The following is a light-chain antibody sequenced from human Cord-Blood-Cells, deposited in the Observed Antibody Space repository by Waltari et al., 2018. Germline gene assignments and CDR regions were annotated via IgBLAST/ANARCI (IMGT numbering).Light chain of an antibody. J-gene: IGLJ1*01. Sequence: QSALTHPASVSGSPGQSITISCPGTSSDVGSYNLVPWYQQHPGKAPKLMFYEVSTRPSGVSNRFSGSKSGNTASLTISGLQAEDEADYYCCSYAGSSTYVFGTGTKVTVL. CDR2: EVS. V-gene: IGLV2-23*02. CDR1: SSDVGSYNL. CDR3: CSYAGSSTYV.